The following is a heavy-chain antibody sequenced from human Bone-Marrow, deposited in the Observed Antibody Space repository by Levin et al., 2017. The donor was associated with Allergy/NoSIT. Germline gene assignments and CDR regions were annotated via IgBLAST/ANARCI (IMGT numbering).Heavy chain of an antibody. CDR3: AREDGSTFDS. CDR1: GASISGGGYH. V-gene: IGHV4-31*03. Sequence: SQTLSLPCPVSGASISGGGYHWSWIRQHAGKGLEWIGYIYYSGSTYYNPSLKSRVMISVDTSKNQFSLKVSSTTAADTAVYYCAREDGSTFDSWGQGTLVTVSS. J-gene: IGHJ4*02. CDR2: IYYSGST. D-gene: IGHD2-2*03.